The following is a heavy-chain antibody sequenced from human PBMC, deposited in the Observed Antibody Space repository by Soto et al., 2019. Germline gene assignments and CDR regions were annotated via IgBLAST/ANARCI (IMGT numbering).Heavy chain of an antibody. Sequence: QITLKESGPTLVKPTQTLTLTCTFSGFSFSTSAVGVGWIRQPPGKALEWLALIYWDDDKRYSPSLKSRLTITKDTSRNQVLITMTNMDPVDTATYYCAHVYWAASGTRYYFDYWGQGTLVTVSS. D-gene: IGHD6-13*01. CDR3: AHVYWAASGTRYYFDY. CDR1: GFSFSTSAVG. V-gene: IGHV2-5*02. J-gene: IGHJ4*02. CDR2: IYWDDDK.